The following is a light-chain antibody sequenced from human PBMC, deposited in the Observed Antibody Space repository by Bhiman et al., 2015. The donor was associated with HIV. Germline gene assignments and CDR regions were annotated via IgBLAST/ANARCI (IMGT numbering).Light chain of an antibody. V-gene: IGLV2-14*01. Sequence: QSALTQPASVSGSPGQSITISCTGTSSDVGGYNYVSWYQQHPGKAPKLMIYDVSKRPSGVSNRFSGSKSGNTASLTISGLQAEDEADYYCSAWDDSLHAWVFGGGTKLTVL. CDR1: SSDVGGYNY. CDR2: DVS. CDR3: SAWDDSLHAWV. J-gene: IGLJ3*02.